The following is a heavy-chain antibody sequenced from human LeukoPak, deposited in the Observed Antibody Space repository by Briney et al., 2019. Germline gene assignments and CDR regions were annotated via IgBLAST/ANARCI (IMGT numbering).Heavy chain of an antibody. J-gene: IGHJ4*02. Sequence: GRSLRLSCAASGFTFSYYAMHWVRQAPGKGLAWVALISFDGGTKYYADSVKGRFTISRDTSKNTLFLQMDSLRPEDTAVYYCACGLFKYTSGSDLFDYWGQGTLVTVSS. CDR3: ACGLFKYTSGSDLFDY. CDR1: GFTFSYYA. CDR2: ISFDGGTK. V-gene: IGHV3-30-3*01. D-gene: IGHD5-18*01.